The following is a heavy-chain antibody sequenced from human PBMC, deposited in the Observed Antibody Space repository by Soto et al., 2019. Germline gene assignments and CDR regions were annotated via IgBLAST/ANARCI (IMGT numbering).Heavy chain of an antibody. D-gene: IGHD3-10*01. CDR2: IRSKANSYAT. J-gene: IGHJ6*02. CDR1: GFTFSGSA. Sequence: EVQLVESGGGLVQPGGSLKLSCAASGFTFSGSAMHWVRQASGKGLEWVGRIRSKANSYATAYAASVKGRFTISRDDSKSRAYLQMNSLKTEETAVYYCTRHRESITMVRGVPGYYGMDVWCQGTTVTVSS. CDR3: TRHRESITMVRGVPGYYGMDV. V-gene: IGHV3-73*01.